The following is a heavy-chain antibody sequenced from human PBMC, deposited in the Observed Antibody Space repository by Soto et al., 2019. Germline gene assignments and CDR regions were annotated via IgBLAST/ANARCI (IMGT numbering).Heavy chain of an antibody. J-gene: IGHJ4*02. D-gene: IGHD6-13*01. V-gene: IGHV3-23*01. CDR2: ISGSGGST. Sequence: EVQLLESGGGLVQPGGSLRLSCAASGFTFSSYAMSWVRQAPGKGLEWVSAISGSGGSTYYADSVKGRFTISRDNSKNTLYLQMTSLRAEDTAVYYCAKVGARYSSSWYRYFDYWGQGTLVTVSS. CDR3: AKVGARYSSSWYRYFDY. CDR1: GFTFSSYA.